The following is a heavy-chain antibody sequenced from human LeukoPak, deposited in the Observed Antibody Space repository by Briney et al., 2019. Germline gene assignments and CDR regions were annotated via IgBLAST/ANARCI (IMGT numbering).Heavy chain of an antibody. CDR2: IIPILGIA. J-gene: IGHJ4*02. V-gene: IGHV1-69*04. CDR3: ARDLLYSSSSLTFDY. CDR1: GGTFSSYT. Sequence: SVKVSCMASGGTFSSYTISWVRQAPGQGLEWMGRIIPILGIANYAQKFQGRVTITADKSTSTAYMELSSLRSEDTAVYYCARDLLYSSSSLTFDYWGQGTLVTVSS. D-gene: IGHD6-6*01.